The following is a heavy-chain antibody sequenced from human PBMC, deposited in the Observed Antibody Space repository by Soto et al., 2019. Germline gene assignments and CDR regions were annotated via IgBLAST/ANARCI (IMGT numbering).Heavy chain of an antibody. V-gene: IGHV2-5*02. CDR2: IYWDDEK. Sequence: QITLKESGPTLVKPTQTLTLTCTFSGFSLTTSGVGVGWIRQPPGKALEWLALIYWDDEKRYNPSLKNRLTINRDTTNKQVVLTTTNMDPFDTSTYYCARRTRASRTFDNWFDPWGQGTLVTVSS. CDR1: GFSLTTSGVG. J-gene: IGHJ5*02. CDR3: ARRTRASRTFDNWFDP. D-gene: IGHD3-10*01.